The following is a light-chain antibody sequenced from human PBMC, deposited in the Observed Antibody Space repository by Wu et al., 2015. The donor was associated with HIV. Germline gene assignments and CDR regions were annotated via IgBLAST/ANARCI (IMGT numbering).Light chain of an antibody. CDR1: QSISTN. CDR3: QQYNSWPLT. Sequence: EIVMTQSPATLSVSPGERVALSCRANQSISTNLAWYQQKPGQAPRLLIYGASTWATGIPARFSGSGSGTEFTLTIKNMQSEDFASYFCQQYNSWPLTFGGGTKVEIK. V-gene: IGKV3-15*01. J-gene: IGKJ4*01. CDR2: GAS.